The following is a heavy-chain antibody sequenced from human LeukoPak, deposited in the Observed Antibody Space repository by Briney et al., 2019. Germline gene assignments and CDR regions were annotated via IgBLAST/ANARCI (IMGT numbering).Heavy chain of an antibody. D-gene: IGHD3-22*01. V-gene: IGHV4-38-2*02. Sequence: SETLSLTRTVSGYSISSGYYWGWIRQPPGKGLEWIGSIYHSGSTYYNPSLKSRVTISVDTSKNQFSLKLSSVTAADTAVYYCASQDYYDSSGWRDYWGQGTLVTVSS. J-gene: IGHJ4*02. CDR3: ASQDYYDSSGWRDY. CDR1: GYSISSGYY. CDR2: IYHSGST.